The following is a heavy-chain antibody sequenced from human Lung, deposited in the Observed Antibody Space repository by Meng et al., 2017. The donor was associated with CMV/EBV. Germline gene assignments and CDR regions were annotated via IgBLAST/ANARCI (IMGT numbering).Heavy chain of an antibody. CDR2: INHSGST. CDR1: GGSFSGYY. J-gene: IGHJ6*02. D-gene: IGHD6-13*01. CDR3: ARGHAAGRRVVMVV. V-gene: IGHV4-34*01. Sequence: SETXSLTCAVYGGSFSGYYWSWVRQPPGKGLEWIGEINHSGSTNYNPSLKSRVTISVDTSKNQFSLKLSSVTAADTAVYYCARGHAAGRRVVMVVWGQGTTVTVSS.